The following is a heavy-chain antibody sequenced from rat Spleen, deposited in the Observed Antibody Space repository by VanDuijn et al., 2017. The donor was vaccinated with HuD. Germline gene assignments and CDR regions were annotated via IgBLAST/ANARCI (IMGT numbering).Heavy chain of an antibody. D-gene: IGHD1-2*01. CDR3: TRSLYSSPLFDY. Sequence: QVQLKESGPGLVQPSQTLSLTCTVSGFSLTSYDVHWVRQPPGKGLEWVGRMRYDGDTSYNSALKSRLSISRDTSKSQVFLKMGSLQSDDTAIYYCTRSLYSSPLFDYWGQGVMVTVSS. V-gene: IGHV2-63*01. J-gene: IGHJ2*01. CDR2: MRYDGDT. CDR1: GFSLTSYD.